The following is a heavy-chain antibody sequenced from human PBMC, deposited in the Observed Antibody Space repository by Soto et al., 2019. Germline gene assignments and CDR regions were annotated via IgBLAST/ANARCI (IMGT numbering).Heavy chain of an antibody. V-gene: IGHV4-30-4*01. CDR1: GGSISSGDYY. J-gene: IGHJ5*02. CDR2: IYYSGST. D-gene: IGHD3-10*02. CDR3: ARERVEYYYVIKEWLRGWFDP. Sequence: LSLTCTVSGGSISSGDYYWSWIRQPPGKGLEWIGYIYYSGSTYYNPSLKSRVTISVDTSKNQFSLKLSSVTAADTAVYYCARERVEYYYVIKEWLRGWFDPWGQGTLVTVSS.